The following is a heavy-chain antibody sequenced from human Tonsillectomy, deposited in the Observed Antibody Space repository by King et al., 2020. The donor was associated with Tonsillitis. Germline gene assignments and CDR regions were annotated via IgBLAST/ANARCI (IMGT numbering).Heavy chain of an antibody. J-gene: IGHJ4*02. Sequence: VQLVESGGGLGQPGGSLRLSCAASGFTFSSYAMSWVRQAPGKGLEWVSTIGGSGAYAYYADSVRGRFTNSRDNSKNTMYMQMNSLRAEDTAIYYCAKNPGSSYGYFEYWGRGTLVTVSS. V-gene: IGHV3-23*04. D-gene: IGHD3-16*01. CDR1: GFTFSSYA. CDR2: IGGSGAYA. CDR3: AKNPGSSYGYFEY.